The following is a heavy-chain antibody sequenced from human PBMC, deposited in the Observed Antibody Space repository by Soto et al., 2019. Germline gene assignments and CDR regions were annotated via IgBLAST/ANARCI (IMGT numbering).Heavy chain of an antibody. D-gene: IGHD1-26*01. J-gene: IGHJ4*02. CDR2: ISWKDDK. CDR1: GFSLTTSGAG. CDR3: AHRSGGNYYRWYVDS. Sequence: QITLKESGPTLVKPTQTLTLTCTYSGFSLTTSGAGVGWIRQPPGKALEWLALISWKDDKRYNPGLESRLTITKDTSKNQVILILTNMDPVDTATYCCAHRSGGNYYRWYVDSWGQGTLVTVSS. V-gene: IGHV2-5*01.